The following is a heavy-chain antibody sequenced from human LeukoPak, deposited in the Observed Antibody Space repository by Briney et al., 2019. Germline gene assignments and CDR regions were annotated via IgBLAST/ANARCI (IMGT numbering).Heavy chain of an antibody. Sequence: SETLSLTCAVYGGSFSGYYWSWIRQPPGKGLEWIGEINHSGSTNYNPSLKSRVTMSVDTSKNQFSLKLSSVTAADTAVYYCARGSSYYGSGSYSLGPWGQGTLVTVSS. CDR3: ARGSSYYGSGSYSLGP. D-gene: IGHD3-10*01. J-gene: IGHJ5*02. CDR2: INHSGST. V-gene: IGHV4-34*01. CDR1: GGSFSGYY.